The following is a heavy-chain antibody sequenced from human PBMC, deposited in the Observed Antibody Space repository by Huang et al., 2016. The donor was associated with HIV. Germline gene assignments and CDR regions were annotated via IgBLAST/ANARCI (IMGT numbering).Heavy chain of an antibody. Sequence: QVQLVQSGAEVKKPGSSVKVSCKASAATFSSYAITWVRQAPGQGLEGMGGIIPPLGKTDYAQKFQDRGTITADEATNTAYMELSSLRSEDTAVYFCARVSRATAAGFAFDIWGQGTMVTVSS. J-gene: IGHJ3*02. CDR1: AATFSSYA. CDR2: IIPPLGKT. D-gene: IGHD2-15*01. V-gene: IGHV1-69*10. CDR3: ARVSRATAAGFAFDI.